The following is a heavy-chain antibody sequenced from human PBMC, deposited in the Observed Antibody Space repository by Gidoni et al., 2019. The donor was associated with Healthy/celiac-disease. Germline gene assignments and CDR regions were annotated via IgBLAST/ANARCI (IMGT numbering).Heavy chain of an antibody. J-gene: IGHJ4*02. D-gene: IGHD2-15*01. Sequence: EVQLLESGGGLVQPGGSLRLSCAAAGFTLSSYAMSWVRQAPGKGLEWVSAISGSGGSTYYADSVKGRFTISRDNSKNTLYLQMNSLRAEDTAVYYCAKGVGYCSGGSCYSSDYWGQGTLVTVSS. CDR2: ISGSGGST. CDR3: AKGVGYCSGGSCYSSDY. CDR1: GFTLSSYA. V-gene: IGHV3-23*01.